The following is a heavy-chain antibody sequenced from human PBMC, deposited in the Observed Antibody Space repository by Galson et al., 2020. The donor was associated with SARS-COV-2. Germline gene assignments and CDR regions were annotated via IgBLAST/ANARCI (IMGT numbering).Heavy chain of an antibody. V-gene: IGHV1-18*01. CDR1: RYSFTSYG. D-gene: IGHD3-16*02. CDR2: ISVYDDNT. CDR3: ARDGNYIWGSYRYTGTAFDI. J-gene: IGHJ3*02. Sequence: ASVKVSCEASRYSFTSYGISWVRQAPGQGLEWMGWISVYDDNTNYVQKLQGRVTMTTDTSTSTAYMELRSLTSDDTAVYYCARDGNYIWGSYRYTGTAFDIWGQGTMVTVSS.